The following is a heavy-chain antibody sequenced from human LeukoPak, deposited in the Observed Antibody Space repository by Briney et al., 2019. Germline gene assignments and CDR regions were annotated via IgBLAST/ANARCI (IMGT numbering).Heavy chain of an antibody. V-gene: IGHV4-38-2*01. Sequence: SETLSLTCAVSDYSISSGYYWGWIRQPPGQGLEWIGYFHNSRTTSYNPSLTGRVTISVDTAMDQISLKLNSVTAADTAVYYCARGHLGLSPWGQGTLVTVSS. D-gene: IGHD3-10*01. CDR2: FHNSRTT. J-gene: IGHJ5*02. CDR3: ARGHLGLSP. CDR1: DYSISSGYY.